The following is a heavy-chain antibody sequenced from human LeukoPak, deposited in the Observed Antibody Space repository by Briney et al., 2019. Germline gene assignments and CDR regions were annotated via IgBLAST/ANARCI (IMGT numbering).Heavy chain of an antibody. J-gene: IGHJ4*02. V-gene: IGHV4-39*07. Sequence: KTSETLSLTCTVSGGSISSSSYYWGWIRQPPGKGLEWIGSIYHRGSTYYNASLQSRVTISVDTSKNQFSLKLSSVTAADTAVYYCASPGNLSPAALDYWGQGTLVTVSS. CDR1: GGSISSSSYY. D-gene: IGHD2-2*01. CDR2: IYHRGST. CDR3: ASPGNLSPAALDY.